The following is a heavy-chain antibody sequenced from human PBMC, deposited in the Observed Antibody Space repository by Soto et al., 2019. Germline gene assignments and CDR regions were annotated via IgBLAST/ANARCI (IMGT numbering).Heavy chain of an antibody. CDR2: IYHSGST. Sequence: SETLSLTCAVSGGSISSSNWWSWVRQPPGRGLEWIGEIYHSGSTNYNPSLKSRVTISVDKSKNQFSLKLSSVTAADTAVYYCARVIGCSSTHLCTCLALNWGQRTLVTVSS. D-gene: IGHD2-2*01. CDR3: ARVIGCSSTHLCTCLALN. V-gene: IGHV4-4*02. J-gene: IGHJ4*02. CDR1: GGSISSSNW.